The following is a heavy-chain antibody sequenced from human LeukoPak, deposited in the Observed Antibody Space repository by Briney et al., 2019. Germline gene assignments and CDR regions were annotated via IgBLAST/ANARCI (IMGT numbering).Heavy chain of an antibody. CDR2: ISAYNGNT. J-gene: IGHJ4*02. V-gene: IGHV1-18*01. Sequence: GASVKVSCKASGYTFPCYGISWVRQAPGQGLEWMGWISAYNGNTNYAQKLQGRVTMPTDTSTSKAYMELRRLRSDDTAVYYCALSSGSYSDIPYWGQGTLVTVSS. CDR3: ALSSGSYSDIPY. D-gene: IGHD3-10*01. CDR1: GYTFPCYG.